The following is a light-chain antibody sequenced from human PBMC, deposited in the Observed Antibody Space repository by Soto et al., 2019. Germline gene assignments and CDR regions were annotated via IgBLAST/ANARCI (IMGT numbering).Light chain of an antibody. CDR3: QHRNNRPFS. J-gene: IGKJ3*01. CDR2: DAS. CDR1: QSVNNY. V-gene: IGKV3-11*01. Sequence: VITQAPAILSVSPEERTTLSCRASQSVNNYLAWYQQRPGQAPRLLIYDASNRATGIPARFSGSGSGTDFTLTISSLEPEDFAVYYCQHRNNRPFSFGPGTKVDIK.